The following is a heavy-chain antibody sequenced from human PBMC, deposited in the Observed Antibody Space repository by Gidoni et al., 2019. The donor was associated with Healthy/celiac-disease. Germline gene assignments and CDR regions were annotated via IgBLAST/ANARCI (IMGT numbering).Heavy chain of an antibody. CDR3: ARDSWGSSWPKAGDY. J-gene: IGHJ4*02. V-gene: IGHV3-21*01. D-gene: IGHD6-13*01. Sequence: EVQLVESGGGLVKPGGSLRLSCAASGFTFSSSSMTWFRQAPGKGLEWVSSISSSSSYIDYADSVKGRFTISRDNAKNSLYLQMNSLRAEDTAVYYCARDSWGSSWPKAGDYWGQGTLVTVSS. CDR1: GFTFSSSS. CDR2: ISSSSSYI.